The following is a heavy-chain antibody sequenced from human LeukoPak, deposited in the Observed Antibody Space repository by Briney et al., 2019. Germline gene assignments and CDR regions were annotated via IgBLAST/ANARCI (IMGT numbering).Heavy chain of an antibody. V-gene: IGHV4-34*01. CDR2: INHSGST. D-gene: IGHD3-10*01. J-gene: IGHJ6*03. CDR1: GGSFSGYY. Sequence: PSETLSLTCAVYGGSFSGYYWSWIRQPPGKGLEWIGEINHSGSTNYNPSLKSRVTISVDTSKNQFSLKLSSVTAADTAVYYCARSHYYGSGGGYYYYYYMDVWGKGTTVTISS. CDR3: ARSHYYGSGGGYYYYYYMDV.